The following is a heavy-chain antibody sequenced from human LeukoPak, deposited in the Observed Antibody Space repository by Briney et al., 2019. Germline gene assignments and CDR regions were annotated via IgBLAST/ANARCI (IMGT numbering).Heavy chain of an antibody. CDR3: ARIRYFDWFESDY. D-gene: IGHD3-9*01. CDR2: ISSSGSTI. J-gene: IGHJ4*02. CDR1: GFTFSDYY. V-gene: IGHV3-11*04. Sequence: GGSLRLSCAASGFTFSDYYMSWIRQAPGKGLEWVSYISSSGSTIYYADSVKGRFTISRDNAKNPLYLQMNSLRAEDTAVYYCARIRYFDWFESDYWGQGTLVTVSS.